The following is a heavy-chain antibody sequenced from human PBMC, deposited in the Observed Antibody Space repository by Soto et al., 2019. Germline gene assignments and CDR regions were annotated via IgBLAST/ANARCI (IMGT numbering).Heavy chain of an antibody. CDR2: INPNSGGT. D-gene: IGHD5-18*01. CDR1: GYTFTGYY. CDR3: ARDVDTANWFDP. Sequence: QVQLVQSGAEVKKPGASVKVSCKASGYTFTGYYLHWVRQAPGQGLEWMGWINPNSGGTNYAQKFKVRGTMTRDTSISTAYMELSRLRSDDTAVYYCARDVDTANWFDPWGQGTLVTVSS. V-gene: IGHV1-2*02. J-gene: IGHJ5*02.